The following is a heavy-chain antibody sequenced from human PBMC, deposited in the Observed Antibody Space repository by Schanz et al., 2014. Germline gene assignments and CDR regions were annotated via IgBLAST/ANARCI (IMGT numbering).Heavy chain of an antibody. CDR3: AKEMFYFGSRPGMDV. J-gene: IGHJ6*02. V-gene: IGHV3-30*02. CDR2: IRNDGSKK. Sequence: QVQLVESGGGVVQPGGSLRLSCAASGFTFSSYSMHWVRQAPGKVLEWVAFIRNDGSKKYYADSVKGRFTISRDNSKNTLYLQMNSLRAEDTAVYFCAKEMFYFGSRPGMDVWGQGTTVTVSS. D-gene: IGHD3-10*01. CDR1: GFTFSSYS.